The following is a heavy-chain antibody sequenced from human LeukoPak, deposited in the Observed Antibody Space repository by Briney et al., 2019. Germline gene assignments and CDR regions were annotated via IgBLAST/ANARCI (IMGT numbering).Heavy chain of an antibody. J-gene: IGHJ4*02. CDR2: INVGNGNT. CDR3: ARDRVRILDY. CDR1: GYTFTSYA. D-gene: IGHD2-15*01. Sequence: ASVKVSCKAYGYTFTSYAMHWVRQAPGQRLEWMGWINVGNGNTKYSQKFQDRVTITRDTSASTAYMELSSLRSDDTAVYYCARDRVRILDYWGQGTLVTVSS. V-gene: IGHV1-3*01.